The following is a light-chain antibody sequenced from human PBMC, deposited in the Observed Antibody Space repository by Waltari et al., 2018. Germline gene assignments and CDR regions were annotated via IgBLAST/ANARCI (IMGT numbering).Light chain of an antibody. Sequence: DIVMTQSPDFLAVSLGERATINCKSSQSVLYSAINKDYLAWYQQKQGQPPKLLIYWASTRESGVPDRFSGSGSGTDFTLTISSLQAEDVAVYYCQQYYGVPLTFGGGTKVEIK. CDR3: QQYYGVPLT. CDR2: WAS. J-gene: IGKJ4*01. CDR1: QSVLYSAINKDY. V-gene: IGKV4-1*01.